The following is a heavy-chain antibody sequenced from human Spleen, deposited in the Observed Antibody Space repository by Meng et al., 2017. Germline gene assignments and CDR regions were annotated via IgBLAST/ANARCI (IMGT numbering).Heavy chain of an antibody. CDR3: VTTGSGWFGNY. V-gene: IGHV3-30*09. J-gene: IGHJ4*02. CDR2: IRYDGNNK. D-gene: IGHD6-19*01. CDR1: GFSFSDYA. Sequence: QVQLVESGGGVVQPGRSLRLSCAASGFSFSDYAMYWVRQGPGKGLEWVALIRYDGNNKYYADSVKGRFAISRDNSKNTLYLQMDSLRAEDTAIYYCVTTGSGWFGNYWGQGTLVTVSS.